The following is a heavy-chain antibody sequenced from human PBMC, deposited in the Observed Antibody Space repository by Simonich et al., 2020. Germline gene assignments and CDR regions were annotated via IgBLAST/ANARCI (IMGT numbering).Heavy chain of an antibody. CDR2: TSPNSGST. CDR1: GSTLTGYY. J-gene: IGHJ2*01. CDR3: ARDGGNCSGGSCYWYFDL. D-gene: IGHD2-15*01. Sequence: QVQLVQSGDEVKKPGASVKVSCKASGSTLTGYYIHWERQAPGQGREWMGRTSPNSGSTNDEQKFQVRVTMTRDTSISTAYMELSRLRSDDTAVYYCARDGGNCSGGSCYWYFDLWGRGTLVTVSS. V-gene: IGHV1-2*06.